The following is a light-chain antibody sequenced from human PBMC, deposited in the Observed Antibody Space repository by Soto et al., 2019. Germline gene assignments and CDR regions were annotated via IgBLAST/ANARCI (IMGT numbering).Light chain of an antibody. CDR2: GNS. V-gene: IGLV1-40*01. CDR1: SSNIGAHYD. J-gene: IGLJ1*01. Sequence: QSVLTQPPSVSGSPGQRVAISCTWISSNIGAHYDVHWYQQLPGTAPKLLIYGNSNRPSGVPDRFSGSKSGTSASLAITGLQAEDEADYYCQSYDNSLSVYVFGTGTKVTVL. CDR3: QSYDNSLSVYV.